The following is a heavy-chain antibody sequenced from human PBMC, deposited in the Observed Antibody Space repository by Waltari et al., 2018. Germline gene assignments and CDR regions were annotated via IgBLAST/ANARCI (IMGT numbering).Heavy chain of an antibody. CDR2: GSGDATNI. D-gene: IGHD2-15*01. Sequence: ELQLVESGGGLVQPGGSLRLSCAASGFAFRNFWMHWVRQAPGKGLVWVASGSGDATNIRDAGSVDGRFTISRDNARNTLYLQMNSLRAEDTALYYCAAIYYSGTGYHYYYYGLDVWGQGTTVTVS. J-gene: IGHJ6*02. V-gene: IGHV3-74*01. CDR1: GFAFRNFW. CDR3: AAIYYSGTGYHYYYYGLDV.